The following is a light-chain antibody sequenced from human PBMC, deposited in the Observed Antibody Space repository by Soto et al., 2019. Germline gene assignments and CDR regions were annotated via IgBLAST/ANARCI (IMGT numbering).Light chain of an antibody. CDR1: TSNIGNTA. V-gene: IGLV1-36*01. Sequence: QSVLTQPPSVSEAPRQRVTISCSGTTSNIGNTAVNWFQQLPGKAPKLLIYYDDLVPSGVSDRFSGSKSGTSASLAIRGLQSEDEADYYCATWDDSLNGPVFGGGTKLTVL. CDR3: ATWDDSLNGPV. J-gene: IGLJ2*01. CDR2: YDD.